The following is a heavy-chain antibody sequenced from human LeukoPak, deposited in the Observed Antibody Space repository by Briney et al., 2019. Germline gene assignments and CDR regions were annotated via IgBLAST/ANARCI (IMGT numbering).Heavy chain of an antibody. Sequence: GGSLRLSCAASGFTFSSYAMHWVRQAPGKGLEWVAVISYDGSNKYYADSVKGRFTISRDNSKNTLYLQMNSLRAEDTAVYYCAKEPLWFGERRSWFDPWGQGTLVTVSS. CDR3: AKEPLWFGERRSWFDP. J-gene: IGHJ5*02. D-gene: IGHD3-10*01. V-gene: IGHV3-30*04. CDR2: ISYDGSNK. CDR1: GFTFSSYA.